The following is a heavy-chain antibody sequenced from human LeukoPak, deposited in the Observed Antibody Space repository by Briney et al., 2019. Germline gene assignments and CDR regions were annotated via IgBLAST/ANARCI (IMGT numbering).Heavy chain of an antibody. CDR3: AKSLSVGSTRPPGD. Sequence: PGGSLRLSCAASGFTFSNYAMTWVRQAPGKGLEWVSIISSSGGTTYYADSVKGRFTISRDNSKNTVYLQMNSLRAEDTAVYYCAKSLSVGSTRPPGDWGQGTLVTVSS. J-gene: IGHJ4*02. CDR1: GFTFSNYA. D-gene: IGHD1-26*01. V-gene: IGHV3-23*01. CDR2: ISSSGGTT.